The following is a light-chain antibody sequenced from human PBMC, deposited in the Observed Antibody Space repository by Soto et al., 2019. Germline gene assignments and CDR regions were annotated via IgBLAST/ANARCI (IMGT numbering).Light chain of an antibody. CDR2: GAS. V-gene: IGKV3-15*01. Sequence: EIVMTQSPATLSVSPGERATLSCRASQSVSSNLAWYQQKPGQAPRLLLYGASTRATGIPARFSCSGSGTEFTLTIRSLQSEDFAVYYCQQYNNWPLTFGGGTKVEIK. CDR3: QQYNNWPLT. CDR1: QSVSSN. J-gene: IGKJ4*01.